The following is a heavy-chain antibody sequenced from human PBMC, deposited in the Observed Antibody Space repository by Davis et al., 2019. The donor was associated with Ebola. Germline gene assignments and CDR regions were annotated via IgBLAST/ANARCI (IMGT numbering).Heavy chain of an antibody. CDR3: AARGASGFNLHYFDY. CDR2: IGGSGDTA. Sequence: GESLKISCVASGFTFSSYVMGWVRQAPGKGLEWVSRIGGSGDTADYGDSVRGRFTISRDNSKNTLYLQMNSLRNEDLAVYYCAARGASGFNLHYFDYWGQGALVTVSS. D-gene: IGHD3-3*01. V-gene: IGHV3-23*01. J-gene: IGHJ4*02. CDR1: GFTFSSYV.